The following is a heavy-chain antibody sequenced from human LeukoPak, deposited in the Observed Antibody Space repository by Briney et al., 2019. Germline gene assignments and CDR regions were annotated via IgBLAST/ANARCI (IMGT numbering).Heavy chain of an antibody. D-gene: IGHD1-26*01. V-gene: IGHV1-18*01. J-gene: IGHJ4*02. CDR2: ISTYNGNT. CDR1: GYTFTSYG. CDR3: AREEADSGSYYVDY. Sequence: GASVKVSCKASGYTFTSYGISWVRQAPGQGLEWMGWISTYNGNTNFAQKFQARVTMTTDTSTSTAYMELRSLRSDDTAVYYCAREEADSGSYYVDYWGQGTLVTVSS.